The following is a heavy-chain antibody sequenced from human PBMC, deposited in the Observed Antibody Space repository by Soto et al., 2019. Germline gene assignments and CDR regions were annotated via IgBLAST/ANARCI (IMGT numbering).Heavy chain of an antibody. CDR1: GGSISSSSYY. J-gene: IGHJ6*02. CDR3: ARDGRYCSSTSCYYYYYYGMDV. Sequence: SETLSLTCTVSGGSISSSSYYWGWIRQPPGKGLEWIGSIYYSGSTYYNPSLKSRVTISVDTSKNQFSLKLSSVTAADTAVYYCARDGRYCSSTSCYYYYYYGMDVWGQGTTVTVSS. CDR2: IYYSGST. D-gene: IGHD2-2*01. V-gene: IGHV4-39*07.